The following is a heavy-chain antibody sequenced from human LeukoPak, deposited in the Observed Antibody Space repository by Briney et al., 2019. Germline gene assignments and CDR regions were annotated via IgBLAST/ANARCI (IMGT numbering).Heavy chain of an antibody. J-gene: IGHJ4*02. Sequence: AASVKVSCKASGYTFTSYGISWVRQAPGQGLEWMGWISAYNGNTNYAQKLQGRVTMTTDTSTSTAYMELRSLRSDDTAVYYCARENYYDSSGYQYDYWGQGTLVTVSS. CDR2: ISAYNGNT. CDR1: GYTFTSYG. CDR3: ARENYYDSSGYQYDY. V-gene: IGHV1-18*01. D-gene: IGHD3-22*01.